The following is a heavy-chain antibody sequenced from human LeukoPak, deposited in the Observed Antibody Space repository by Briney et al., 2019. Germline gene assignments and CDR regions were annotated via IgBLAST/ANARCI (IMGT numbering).Heavy chain of an antibody. J-gene: IGHJ4*02. V-gene: IGHV3-7*01. Sequence: PGGSLRLSCSASGFTFITYEMNWVRQAPGQGLEWVANIKYDGSEEYYADSVKGRFTISRDNAKNSLSLQMNYVRAGDTAIYYCAYTNHLTYWGQGTLVTVSS. CDR2: IKYDGSEE. CDR1: GFTFITYE. D-gene: IGHD3-16*01. CDR3: AYTNHLTY.